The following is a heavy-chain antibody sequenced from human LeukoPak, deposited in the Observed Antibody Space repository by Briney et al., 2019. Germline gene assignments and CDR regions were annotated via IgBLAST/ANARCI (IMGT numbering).Heavy chain of an antibody. V-gene: IGHV3-23*01. CDR3: AKDMGRGYCSGGSCYWAYFDY. D-gene: IGHD2-15*01. Sequence: PGGSLRLSCAASGFTFSSHAMNWVRQAPGKGLEWVSGISGSGGSTYYADSVKGRFSISRHNSMNTLYLQMNSLRAEDTAVYYCAKDMGRGYCSGGSCYWAYFDYWGQGTLVTVSS. J-gene: IGHJ4*02. CDR2: ISGSGGST. CDR1: GFTFSSHA.